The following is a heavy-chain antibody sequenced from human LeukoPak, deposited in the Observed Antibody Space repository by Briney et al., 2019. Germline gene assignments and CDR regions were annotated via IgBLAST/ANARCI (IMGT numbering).Heavy chain of an antibody. CDR3: ARHIAAAGIFDY. D-gene: IGHD6-13*01. V-gene: IGHV4-59*08. J-gene: IGHJ4*02. CDR1: GGSISSYY. Sequence: PSETLSLTCTVSGGSISSYYWSWIRQPPGKGLEWIGYIYYSGSTNYNPSLKSRVTISVDTSKNQFSLKLSSVTAADTAVYYCARHIAAAGIFDYWGQGTLDTVSS. CDR2: IYYSGST.